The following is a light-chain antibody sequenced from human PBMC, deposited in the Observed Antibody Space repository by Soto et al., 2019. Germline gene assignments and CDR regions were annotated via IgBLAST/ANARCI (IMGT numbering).Light chain of an antibody. CDR3: QQYVSSSRT. Sequence: EIVLTQSPGTLSLSPGERATLSCRASQSVSSYLAWYQQKPGQAPRLLIYGASSRATGIPDRFSGSGSGTDFSLTISRLEPEDFAVYYCQQYVSSSRTFVQGTKVEIK. J-gene: IGKJ1*01. CDR1: QSVSSY. V-gene: IGKV3-20*01. CDR2: GAS.